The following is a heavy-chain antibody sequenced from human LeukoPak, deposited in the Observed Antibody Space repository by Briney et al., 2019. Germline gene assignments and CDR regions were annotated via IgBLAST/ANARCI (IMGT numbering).Heavy chain of an antibody. V-gene: IGHV3-23*01. CDR2: ISGSGGST. CDR3: AKDHGGVKRFLEWLLFDY. Sequence: PGGSLRLSCAASGFTFSSYAMSWVRQAPGKGLEWVSAISGSGGSTYYADSVKGRFTISRDNSKNTLYLQMNSLRAEDTAVYYCAKDHGGVKRFLEWLLFDYWGQGTLVTVSS. J-gene: IGHJ4*02. D-gene: IGHD3-3*01. CDR1: GFTFSSYA.